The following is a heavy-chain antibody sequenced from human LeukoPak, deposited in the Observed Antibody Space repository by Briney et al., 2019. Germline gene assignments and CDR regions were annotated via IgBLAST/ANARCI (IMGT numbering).Heavy chain of an antibody. Sequence: PGGSLRLSCAVSGLSVSAYSMSWVRQAPGKGLEWISFISSSENTKWHADSVKGRFTISRDNSKNTLYLQMSSLRGEDTAVYYCSKDPNGDYIGAFDYWGQGTLVTVSS. V-gene: IGHV3-23*01. CDR2: ISSSENTK. CDR3: SKDPNGDYIGAFDY. J-gene: IGHJ4*02. CDR1: GLSVSAYS. D-gene: IGHD4-17*01.